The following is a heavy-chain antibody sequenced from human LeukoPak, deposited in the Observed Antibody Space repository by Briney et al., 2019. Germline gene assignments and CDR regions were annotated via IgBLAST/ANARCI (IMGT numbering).Heavy chain of an antibody. CDR1: GDPISSNNW. CDR3: ARRAISVNNFGDSH. CDR2: IYHSGST. D-gene: IGHD2-21*02. V-gene: IGHV4-4*02. J-gene: IGHJ4*02. Sequence: SETLSLTCAVSGDPISSNNWWSWVRQPPGKGLEWIGEIYHSGSTNKNPSLKNRLSISVDKSKNQFSLRLSSVTAADTAIYFCARRAISVNNFGDSHWGQGTRVIVSS.